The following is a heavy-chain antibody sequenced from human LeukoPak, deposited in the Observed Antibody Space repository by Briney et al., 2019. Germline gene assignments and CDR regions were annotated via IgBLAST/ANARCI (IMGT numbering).Heavy chain of an antibody. Sequence: PSETLSLTCTVSGGSISSYYWSWIRQPPGKGLEWIGYIYYTGSTNYNPSLKSRVTIPVDTSNNQFSLNLSSVTAADTAFYYCARHFSGSYYWFDPWGQGTLVTVSS. J-gene: IGHJ5*02. CDR2: IYYTGST. V-gene: IGHV4-59*08. D-gene: IGHD1-26*01. CDR1: GGSISSYY. CDR3: ARHFSGSYYWFDP.